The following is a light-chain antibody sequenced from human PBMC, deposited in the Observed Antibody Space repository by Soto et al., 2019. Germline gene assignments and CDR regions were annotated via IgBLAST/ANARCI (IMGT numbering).Light chain of an antibody. J-gene: IGKJ5*01. V-gene: IGKV1-39*01. Sequence: SLAAXVGDXVTIXXRASQRISIYLDWYQQKPGKVPKLLIYAASILKCGAPSRFSGSGSGTDFTLTISSLQPEDFAPYYCQQSYSARITFGQ. CDR2: AAS. CDR1: QRISIY. CDR3: QQSYSARIT.